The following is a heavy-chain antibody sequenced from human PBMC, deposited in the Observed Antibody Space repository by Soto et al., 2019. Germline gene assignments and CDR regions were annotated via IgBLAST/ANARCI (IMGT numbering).Heavy chain of an antibody. CDR2: IIPLFGTA. V-gene: IGHV1-69*14. J-gene: IGHJ4*02. D-gene: IGHD3-22*01. CDR3: ARGGDSSGYSSPPYY. Sequence: QVQLVQSGAEVKKPGSSVKVSCKVSGGTLSSYAISWVRQAPGQGLEWMGGIIPLFGTANYAQKFQDRITIIADRSTSTSYMELSSLRSDDTAVYYCARGGDSSGYSSPPYYWGQGTLVTVSS. CDR1: GGTLSSYA.